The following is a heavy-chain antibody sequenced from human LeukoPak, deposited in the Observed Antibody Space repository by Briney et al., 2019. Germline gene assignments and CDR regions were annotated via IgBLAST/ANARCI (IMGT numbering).Heavy chain of an antibody. V-gene: IGHV3-30*04. D-gene: IGHD1-26*01. Sequence: PGRSLRLSCAASGFTLSIDVMHWVRQGPGKGLERVAFISYDGSNIYYADSVKGRFTISRDNSKNTLYLQMNSLRAEDTAVYYCARALYSGGSCGMDVWGQGTTVTVSS. CDR2: ISYDGSNI. J-gene: IGHJ6*02. CDR3: ARALYSGGSCGMDV. CDR1: GFTLSIDV.